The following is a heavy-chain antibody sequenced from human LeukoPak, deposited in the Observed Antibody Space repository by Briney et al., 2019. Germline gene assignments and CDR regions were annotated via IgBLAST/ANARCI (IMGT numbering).Heavy chain of an antibody. CDR2: IRYDGSNK. Sequence: PGGSLRLSCAASGFTFSSYGMHWVRQAPGKGLEWVAFIRYDGSNKYYADSVKGRFTISRDNSKNTLYLQMNSLRAGDTAVYYCAKLLGYCSSTSCYPPSGEYFQHWGQGTLVTVSS. CDR3: AKLLGYCSSTSCYPPSGEYFQH. J-gene: IGHJ1*01. CDR1: GFTFSSYG. D-gene: IGHD2-2*01. V-gene: IGHV3-30*02.